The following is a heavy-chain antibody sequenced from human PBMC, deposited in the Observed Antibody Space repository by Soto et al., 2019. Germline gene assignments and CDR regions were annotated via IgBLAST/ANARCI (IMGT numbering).Heavy chain of an antibody. CDR1: GYTFTSYA. J-gene: IGHJ4*02. Sequence: QVQLVQSGAEVKKPGASVKVSCKASGYTFTSYAMHWVRQAPGQRLEWMGWINAGNGNTKYSQKFQGRVTITRDTSASTAYMELSSLRSEDTAVYYCARGSRITIFGVVTRYFDYWGQGTLVPVSS. CDR2: INAGNGNT. D-gene: IGHD3-3*01. V-gene: IGHV1-3*01. CDR3: ARGSRITIFGVVTRYFDY.